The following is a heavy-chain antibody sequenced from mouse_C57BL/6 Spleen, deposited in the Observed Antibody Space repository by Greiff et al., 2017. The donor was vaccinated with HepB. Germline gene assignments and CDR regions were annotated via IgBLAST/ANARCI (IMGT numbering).Heavy chain of an antibody. V-gene: IGHV5-4*01. D-gene: IGHD1-1*01. J-gene: IGHJ1*03. CDR1: GFTFSSYA. Sequence: EVQLVESGGGLVKPGGSLKLSCAASGFTFSSYAMSWVRQTPEKRLEWVATISDGGSYTYYPDNVKGRFTISRDNAKNNLYLQMSHLKSEDTAMYYCARDYYGSSFYFDVWGTGTTVTASS. CDR3: ARDYYGSSFYFDV. CDR2: ISDGGSYT.